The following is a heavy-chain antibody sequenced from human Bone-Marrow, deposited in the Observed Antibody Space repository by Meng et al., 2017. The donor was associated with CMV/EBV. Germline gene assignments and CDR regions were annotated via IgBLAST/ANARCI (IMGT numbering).Heavy chain of an antibody. V-gene: IGHV3-23*01. D-gene: IGHD3-22*01. J-gene: IGHJ4*02. CDR2: ISGSGGST. Sequence: GESLKISCAASGFTFSSYAMSWVRQAPGKGLEWVSAISGSGGSTYYADSVKGRFTIYRDSSENTLYLQMNSLRAEDTAVYYCAKVGDNYYDTGGFYDAADYWGQGTLVTVSS. CDR3: AKVGDNYYDTGGFYDAADY. CDR1: GFTFSSYA.